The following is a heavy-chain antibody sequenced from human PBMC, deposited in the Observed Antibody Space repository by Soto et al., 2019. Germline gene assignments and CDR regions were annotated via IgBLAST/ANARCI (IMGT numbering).Heavy chain of an antibody. J-gene: IGHJ5*02. CDR1: GGSISSGDYY. CDR2: IYYSGST. CDR3: ARGMVRGVIDWFDP. Sequence: SETLSLTGTVSGGSISSGDYYWSWIRQPPGKGLEWVGYIYYSGSTYYNPSLKSRVTISVDTSKNQFSLKLSSVTAADTAVYYCARGMVRGVIDWFDPWGQGTLVTVSS. D-gene: IGHD3-10*01. V-gene: IGHV4-30-4*01.